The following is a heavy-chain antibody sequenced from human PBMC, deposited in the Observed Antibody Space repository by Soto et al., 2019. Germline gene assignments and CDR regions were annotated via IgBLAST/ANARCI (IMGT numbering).Heavy chain of an antibody. CDR2: IYYSGST. V-gene: IGHV4-31*03. CDR1: GGSISSGGYY. D-gene: IGHD3-10*01. Sequence: PSETLSLTCTVSGGSISSGGYYWSWIRQHPGKGLEWIGYIYYSGSTYYNPSLKSRVTISVDTSKNQFSLKLSSVTAADTAVYYCARGEEFGGPNYYYGMDVWGQGTTVTVSS. J-gene: IGHJ6*02. CDR3: ARGEEFGGPNYYYGMDV.